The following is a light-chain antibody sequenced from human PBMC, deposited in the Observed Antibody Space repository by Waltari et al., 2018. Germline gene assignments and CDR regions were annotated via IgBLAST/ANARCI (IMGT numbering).Light chain of an antibody. CDR3: SVWDDSLNGQV. CDR1: TPTLANNA. Sequence: QSVLTQPPSVSEAPRQRVTISCSGSTPTLANNAVHWYQQPPGKAPKLLIYYDDLLPSGVSDRFSASKSGTSASLAISGLQSEDEADYYCSVWDDSLNGQVFGGGTKLTVL. J-gene: IGLJ2*01. CDR2: YDD. V-gene: IGLV1-36*01.